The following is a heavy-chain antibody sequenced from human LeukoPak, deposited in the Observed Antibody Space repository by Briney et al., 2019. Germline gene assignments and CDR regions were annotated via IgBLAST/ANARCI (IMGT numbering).Heavy chain of an antibody. J-gene: IGHJ4*02. D-gene: IGHD1-20*01. CDR2: IYYSGST. V-gene: IGHV4-39*07. CDR3: ARYNWNPIFAGY. Sequence: SETLSLTCTVSGGSISSNSYYWGWIRQPPGKGLKWIGSIYYSGSTYYNPSLKSRVTISVDTSKNQFSLKLSSVTAADTAVYYCARYNWNPIFAGYRGQGTLVTVSS. CDR1: GGSISSNSYY.